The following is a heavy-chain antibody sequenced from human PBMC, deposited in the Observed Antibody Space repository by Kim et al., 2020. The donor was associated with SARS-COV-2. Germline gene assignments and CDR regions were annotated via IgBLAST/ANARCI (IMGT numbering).Heavy chain of an antibody. CDR3: AREGGGARGDSYYGLDV. D-gene: IGHD3-10*01. Sequence: ASVKVSCKASGYTFTSYNIHWVRQAPGQGPEWMGWINPNSGGTNSPQKFQGWVTMTRDTSISTAYMELSRLRSDDTAVYYCAREGGGARGDSYYGLDVWGQGTTVTVSS. CDR2: INPNSGGT. V-gene: IGHV1-2*04. CDR1: GYTFTSYN. J-gene: IGHJ6*02.